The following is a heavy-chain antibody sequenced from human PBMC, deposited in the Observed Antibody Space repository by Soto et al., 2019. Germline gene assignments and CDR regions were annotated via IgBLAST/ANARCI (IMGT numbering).Heavy chain of an antibody. CDR2: IYWNDDK. V-gene: IGHV2-5*01. Sequence: SGPTLVNPTQTLTLTCTFSGFSLSTRAVGVGWIRQPPGKALEWLALIYWNDDKRYSPSLKNRLTITKDTSKNHVVLTMTNMDPVDTATYYCAHRHELDSFDIWGQGTKVTVSS. D-gene: IGHD1-26*01. CDR3: AHRHELDSFDI. CDR1: GFSLSTRAVG. J-gene: IGHJ3*02.